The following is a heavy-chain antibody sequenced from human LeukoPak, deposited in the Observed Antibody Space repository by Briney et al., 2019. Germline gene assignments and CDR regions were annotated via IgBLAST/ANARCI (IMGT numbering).Heavy chain of an antibody. J-gene: IGHJ4*02. CDR2: IQQDGSEK. CDR1: GFTLSNYL. D-gene: IGHD5-12*01. Sequence: GGSLILSCLASGFTLSNYLMRWVRQAPGRGLEWVANIQQDGSEKYYVDSVKGRFTISRDNSKDTLYLQMNSLRAEDTAVYYCASNSGYEKGYWGQGTLATVSS. CDR3: ASNSGYEKGY. V-gene: IGHV3-7*01.